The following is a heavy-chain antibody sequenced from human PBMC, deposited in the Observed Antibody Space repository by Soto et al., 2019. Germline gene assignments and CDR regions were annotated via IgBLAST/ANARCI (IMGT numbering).Heavy chain of an antibody. V-gene: IGHV3-23*01. Sequence: GGSLRLSCAASGFTFSSYAMSWVRQAPGKGLEWVSAISGSGGSTYYADPVKGRFTISRDNSKNTLYLQMNSLRAEDTAVYYCAKSRRWLQLQADAFDIWGQGTMVTVSS. J-gene: IGHJ3*02. CDR3: AKSRRWLQLQADAFDI. D-gene: IGHD5-12*01. CDR1: GFTFSSYA. CDR2: ISGSGGST.